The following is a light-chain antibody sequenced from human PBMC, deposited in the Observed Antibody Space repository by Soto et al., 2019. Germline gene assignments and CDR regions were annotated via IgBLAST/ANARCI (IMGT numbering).Light chain of an antibody. V-gene: IGKV1-9*01. J-gene: IGKJ1*01. CDR3: QQLNSYPWT. CDR2: AAS. Sequence: TQLAESPSVLSASVGGKVTIACRASQGISSYLAWYQQKPGKAPKLLIYAASTLQSGVPSRFSGSGSGTEFTLTISSLQPEDFATYYCQQLNSYPWTFGQGTKVDIK. CDR1: QGISSY.